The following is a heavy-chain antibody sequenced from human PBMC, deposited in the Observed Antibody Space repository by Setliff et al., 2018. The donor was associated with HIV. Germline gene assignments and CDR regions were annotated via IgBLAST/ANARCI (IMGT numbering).Heavy chain of an antibody. J-gene: IGHJ4*02. V-gene: IGHV1-18*01. CDR1: GYTFINYG. CDR3: ASAGEMITGKFYY. Sequence: GASVKVSCKASGYTFINYGISWVRQAPGQGLEWMGWISAYNGNTNYAQKFQGRVTMTTDASTSAAYMELGSLTSDDTAFYYCASAGEMITGKFYYWAQGTLVTVSS. CDR2: ISAYNGNT. D-gene: IGHD3-16*01.